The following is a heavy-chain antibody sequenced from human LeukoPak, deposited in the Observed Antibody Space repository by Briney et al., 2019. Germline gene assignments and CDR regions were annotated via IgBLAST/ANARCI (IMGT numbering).Heavy chain of an antibody. CDR1: GFTFSSNY. J-gene: IGHJ4*02. CDR3: ARVPTTVTTVYFDY. Sequence: GGSLRLSCAAPGFTFSSNYMSWVRQAPRKGLEWVSVIYSGGSTYYADSVKGRFTISRDNSKNTLYLQMNSLRAEDTAVYYCARVPTTVTTVYFDYWGQGTLVTVSS. CDR2: IYSGGST. D-gene: IGHD4-17*01. V-gene: IGHV3-53*01.